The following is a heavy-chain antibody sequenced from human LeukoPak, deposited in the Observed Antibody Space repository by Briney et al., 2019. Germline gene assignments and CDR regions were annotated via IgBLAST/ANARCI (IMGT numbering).Heavy chain of an antibody. V-gene: IGHV4-30-4*08. CDR2: IYYSGST. Sequence: SQTLSLTCTVSGVSISSGDYYWNWIRQPPGKGLEWIGYIYYSGSTYYNPSLKSRVTISVDTSKNQFSLKLSSVTAADTAVYYCARDWRFLEWTQAFDIWGQGTMVTVSS. D-gene: IGHD3-3*01. J-gene: IGHJ3*02. CDR3: ARDWRFLEWTQAFDI. CDR1: GVSISSGDYY.